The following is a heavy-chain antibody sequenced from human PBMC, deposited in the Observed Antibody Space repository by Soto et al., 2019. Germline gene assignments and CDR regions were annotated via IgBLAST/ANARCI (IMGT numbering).Heavy chain of an antibody. Sequence: GGSLRLSCAASGFTISTNYMSWVRQAPGKGLEWISITYSGGTTYNADSVKGRFTISTGSSKNTLHLQMNSLRAEDTAVYYCARDLNYWGQGTLVTVSS. J-gene: IGHJ4*02. CDR2: TYSGGTT. CDR3: ARDLNY. V-gene: IGHV3-66*01. CDR1: GFTISTNY.